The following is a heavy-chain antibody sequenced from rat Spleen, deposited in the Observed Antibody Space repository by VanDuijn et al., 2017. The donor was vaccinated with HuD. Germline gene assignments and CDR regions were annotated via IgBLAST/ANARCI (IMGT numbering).Heavy chain of an antibody. CDR2: ITNTGGST. CDR3: AVAGYGY. J-gene: IGHJ2*01. D-gene: IGHD4-3*01. CDR1: GFTFSNYG. Sequence: EVQLVESGGGLVQPGRSLKLSCVASGFTFSNYGIHWIRQAPGKGLEWVASITNTGGSTYYPDSVKGRFTISRDNAENTAYLQMNSLWSEDTATYYCAVAGYGYWGQGVVVTVSS. V-gene: IGHV5-31*01.